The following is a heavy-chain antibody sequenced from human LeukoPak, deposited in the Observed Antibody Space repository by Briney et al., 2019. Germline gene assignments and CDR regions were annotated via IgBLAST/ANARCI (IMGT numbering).Heavy chain of an antibody. V-gene: IGHV3-74*01. Sequence: GGSLRLSCAASGFTFSSYWMHWVRQAPGKGLVWVSRINTDGSSTSYADSVKGRFTISRDNAKNTLYLQMNSLRADDTAVYYCARFAAGGSYYYYMDVWGKGTTVTVSS. CDR1: GFTFSSYW. D-gene: IGHD6-25*01. CDR2: INTDGSST. J-gene: IGHJ6*03. CDR3: ARFAAGGSYYYYMDV.